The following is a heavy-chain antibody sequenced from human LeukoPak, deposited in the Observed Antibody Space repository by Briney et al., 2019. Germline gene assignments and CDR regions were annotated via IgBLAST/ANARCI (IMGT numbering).Heavy chain of an antibody. J-gene: IGHJ6*03. CDR3: AREDAVFMGYYYMDV. CDR2: ISAYNGNT. V-gene: IGHV1-18*01. CDR1: GYTFTSYG. D-gene: IGHD3-16*01. Sequence: GASVKVSCKASGYTFTSYGISWVRQAPGQGLEWMGWISAYNGNTNYAQKLQGRVTMTTDTSTSTAYMELRSLRSEDTAVYYCAREDAVFMGYYYMDVWGKGTTVTVSS.